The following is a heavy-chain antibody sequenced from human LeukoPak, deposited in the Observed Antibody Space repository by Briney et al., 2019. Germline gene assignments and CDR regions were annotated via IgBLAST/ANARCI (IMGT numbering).Heavy chain of an antibody. CDR3: ARVESLTVAAHIFFDY. Sequence: PGGSLRLSCAASGFTFSSYSMNWVRQAPGKGLEWVSYISSSSSTIYYADSVKGRFTISRDNAKNSLYLQMNSLRAEDTAVYYCARVESLTVAAHIFFDYWGQGTLVTVSS. V-gene: IGHV3-48*04. CDR2: ISSSSSTI. CDR1: GFTFSSYS. J-gene: IGHJ4*02. D-gene: IGHD6-13*01.